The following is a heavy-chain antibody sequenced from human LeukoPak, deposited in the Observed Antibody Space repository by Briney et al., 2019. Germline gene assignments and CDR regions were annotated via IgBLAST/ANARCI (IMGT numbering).Heavy chain of an antibody. J-gene: IGHJ4*02. Sequence: GGSLRLSCAASGFTFSGSAMHWVRQASGKGLEWVGRIRSKANSYATAYAASVKGRFTISRDNSKNTVFLQMNSLRVEDTAVYFCAKGQGGDFWSGSAYFDWGQGTLVTVSS. CDR1: GFTFSGSA. CDR3: AKGQGGDFWSGSAYFD. D-gene: IGHD3-3*01. CDR2: IRSKANSYAT. V-gene: IGHV3-73*01.